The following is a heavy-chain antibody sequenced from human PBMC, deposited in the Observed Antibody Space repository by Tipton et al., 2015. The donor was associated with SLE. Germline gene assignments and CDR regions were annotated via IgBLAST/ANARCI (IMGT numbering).Heavy chain of an antibody. CDR3: AKDTTGDDSLDWYFDL. J-gene: IGHJ2*01. CDR1: GGSISSSSYY. CDR2: ISSSSSTI. V-gene: IGHV3-11*01. Sequence: SLRLSCTVSGGSISSSSYYWGWIRQPPGKGLEWVSYISSSSSTIYYADSVKGRFTISRDNSKNTLYLQMNSLRAEDTAVYYCAKDTTGDDSLDWYFDLWGRGTLVTVSS. D-gene: IGHD7-27*01.